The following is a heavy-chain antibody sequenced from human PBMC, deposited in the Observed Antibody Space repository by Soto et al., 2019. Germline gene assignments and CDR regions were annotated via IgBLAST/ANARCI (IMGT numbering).Heavy chain of an antibody. V-gene: IGHV1-69*12. D-gene: IGHD4-4*01. CDR2: IIAIFGTP. CDR3: ATVSGEDYTPYFDY. J-gene: IGHJ4*02. CDR1: GGSFNSYP. Sequence: QVRLVQSGAEVKKPGSSVKVSCTASGGSFNSYPLTWVRQAPGQGLEWMGGIIAIFGTPKYAPKFQGRVTITADESTNTGYMQLSSLRSEDTAIYYCATVSGEDYTPYFDYWGQGTLVTVSS.